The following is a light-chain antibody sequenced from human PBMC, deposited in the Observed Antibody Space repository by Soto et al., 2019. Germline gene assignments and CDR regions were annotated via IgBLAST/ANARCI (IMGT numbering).Light chain of an antibody. CDR2: EVS. J-gene: IGLJ7*01. CDR1: SSDVGGYNY. CDR3: SSYTSSSTLHV. Sequence: QSALTQPASVSGSPGQSITISCTGTSSDVGGYNYVSWYQQHPGKAPKLMIYEVSNRPSGVSNRFSGSKSGNTASLTISGLQAEDEADYYCSSYTSSSTLHVFGGGTQLTVL. V-gene: IGLV2-14*01.